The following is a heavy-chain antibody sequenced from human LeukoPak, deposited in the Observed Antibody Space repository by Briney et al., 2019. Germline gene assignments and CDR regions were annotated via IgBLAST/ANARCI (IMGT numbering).Heavy chain of an antibody. CDR3: ARRAQEVDIVATIAGGSFDY. V-gene: IGHV1-46*01. CDR2: INPSGGST. CDR1: GYTFTSYY. D-gene: IGHD5-12*01. J-gene: IGHJ4*02. Sequence: ASVKVSCKASGYTFTSYYMHWVRQAPGQGLEWMGIINPSGGSTSYAQKFQGRVTMTRDTSTSTVYMELSSLRSEDTAVYYCARRAQEVDIVATIAGGSFDYWGQGTLVTVSS.